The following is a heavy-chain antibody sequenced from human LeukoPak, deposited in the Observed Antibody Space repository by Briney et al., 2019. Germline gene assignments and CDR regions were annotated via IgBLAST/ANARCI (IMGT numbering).Heavy chain of an antibody. Sequence: GRSLRLSCAASGFTFDDYAMHWVRQAPGKGLEWVSGISWNSGSIGYADSVKGRFTISRDNAKNSLYLQMNSLRAEDTAVYYCARLSGSYRKVDYWGQGTLVTVSS. V-gene: IGHV3-9*01. J-gene: IGHJ4*02. D-gene: IGHD1-26*01. CDR3: ARLSGSYRKVDY. CDR2: ISWNSGSI. CDR1: GFTFDDYA.